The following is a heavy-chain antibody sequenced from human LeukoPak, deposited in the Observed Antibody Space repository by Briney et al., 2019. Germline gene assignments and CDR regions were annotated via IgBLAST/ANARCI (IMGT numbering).Heavy chain of an antibody. CDR1: GFTFSSYG. J-gene: IGHJ4*02. D-gene: IGHD3-22*01. Sequence: PGGSLRLSCAASGFTFSSYGMHWVRQAPGKGLEWVAFIRYDKNNKYYADSVKGRFTISRDNSKNTLYLQMNSLRAEDTAVYYCAKDLISYYDSSGYAPGFDYWGQGTLVTVSS. CDR3: AKDLISYYDSSGYAPGFDY. V-gene: IGHV3-30*02. CDR2: IRYDKNNK.